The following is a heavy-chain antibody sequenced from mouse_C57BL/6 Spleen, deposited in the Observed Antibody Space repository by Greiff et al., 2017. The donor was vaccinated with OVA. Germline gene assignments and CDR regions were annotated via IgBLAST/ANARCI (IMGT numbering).Heavy chain of an antibody. CDR1: GYAFSSSW. D-gene: IGHD1-1*01. V-gene: IGHV1-82*01. J-gene: IGHJ2*01. Sequence: VQLQQSGPELVKPGASVKISCKASGYAFSSSWMNWVKQRPGKGLEWIGRIYPGDGDTNYNGKFKGKATLTADKSSSTAYMQLSSLTSEDSAVYFCAREYYGSSYPFGYWGQGTTLTVSS. CDR2: IYPGDGDT. CDR3: AREYYGSSYPFGY.